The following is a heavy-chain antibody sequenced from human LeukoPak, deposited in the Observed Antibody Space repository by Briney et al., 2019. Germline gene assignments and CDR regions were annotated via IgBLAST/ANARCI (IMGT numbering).Heavy chain of an antibody. D-gene: IGHD6-13*01. CDR1: GGSISSSSYD. Sequence: ASETLSLTCTVSGGSISSSSYDWGWIRQPPGKGLEWIGSIYYSGSTYYNPSLKSRVTISVDTSKNKFSLKLSSVTAADTAVYYCARSYSSSWYRGYFDYWGQGTLVTVSS. V-gene: IGHV4-39*01. CDR3: ARSYSSSWYRGYFDY. J-gene: IGHJ4*02. CDR2: IYYSGST.